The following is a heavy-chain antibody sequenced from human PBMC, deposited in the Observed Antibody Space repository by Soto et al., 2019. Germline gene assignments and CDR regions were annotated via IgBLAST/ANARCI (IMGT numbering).Heavy chain of an antibody. CDR3: ARIAPDYYDSLTAQSVNFDY. D-gene: IGHD3-9*01. CDR1: GFSLWNTRVG. J-gene: IGHJ4*02. CDR2: IFSDVAK. V-gene: IGHV2-26*01. Sequence: QGTLKESGPVLVKPTEPLTLTCTVSGFSLWNTRVGVAWIRQPPGKALERLAHIFSDVAKSDNTSPRSRPTISNDTSKSQVVLTMVNMDPVDTGTYFCARIAPDYYDSLTAQSVNFDYWGQGTLVTFPS.